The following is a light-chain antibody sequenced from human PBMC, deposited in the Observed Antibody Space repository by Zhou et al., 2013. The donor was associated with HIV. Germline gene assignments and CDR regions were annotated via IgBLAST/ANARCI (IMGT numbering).Light chain of an antibody. CDR1: QTFNNY. J-gene: IGKJ4*01. CDR2: DTF. V-gene: IGKV3-11*01. Sequence: EVVLTQSPATLSLSPGDRATLSCRASQTFNNYLGWYQQKPGQAPRLLIFDTFKRAPGIPARFRGGGSGTNFTLTISSLEPEDFGVYFCQHRSDRPFFGGGTRV. CDR3: QHRSDRPF.